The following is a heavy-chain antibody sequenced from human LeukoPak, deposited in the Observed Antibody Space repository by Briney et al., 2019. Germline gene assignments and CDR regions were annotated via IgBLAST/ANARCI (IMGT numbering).Heavy chain of an antibody. CDR2: ISAYNGNT. CDR3: ARCPYDFWSGYYPVGYYYYYMDV. V-gene: IGHV1-18*01. CDR1: GYTFTSYG. Sequence: ASVKVSCKASGYTFTSYGISWVRQAPGQGLEWMGWISAYNGNTNYAQKLQGRVTMTTDTSTSTAYMELRSLRSDDTAVYYCARCPYDFWSGYYPVGYYYYYMDVWGKGTTVTVSS. D-gene: IGHD3-3*01. J-gene: IGHJ6*03.